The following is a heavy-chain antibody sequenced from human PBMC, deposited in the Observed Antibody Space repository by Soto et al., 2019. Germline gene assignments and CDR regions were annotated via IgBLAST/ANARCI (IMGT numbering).Heavy chain of an antibody. CDR1: GFTVSSNY. V-gene: IGHV3-66*01. Sequence: EVQLVESGGGLVQPGGSLRLSCAASGFTVSSNYMSWVRHAPGKGLAWVSVIYSGGSTYYTYSVKGRFTISRDNSKNTLYLQINSLRAEDTAVYYCARAVFDTPYDAFHIWGRGTMVTVSS. CDR2: IYSGGST. D-gene: IGHD5-18*01. J-gene: IGHJ3*02. CDR3: ARAVFDTPYDAFHI.